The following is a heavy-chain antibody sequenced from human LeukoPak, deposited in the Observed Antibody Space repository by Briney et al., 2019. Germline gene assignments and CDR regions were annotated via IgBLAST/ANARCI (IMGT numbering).Heavy chain of an antibody. CDR3: ARDSGRFDVFDI. V-gene: IGHV3-53*01. J-gene: IGHJ3*02. Sequence: GGSLRLSCAASGFTVSTNYMSWVRQAPGKGLEWVSVIYSDGRTYYADSVKGRFTISRDNSKNTLYLQMNSLRAEDTAVYYCARDSGRFDVFDIWGQGKMVTVSS. CDR1: GFTVSTNY. CDR2: IYSDGRT. D-gene: IGHD3-10*01.